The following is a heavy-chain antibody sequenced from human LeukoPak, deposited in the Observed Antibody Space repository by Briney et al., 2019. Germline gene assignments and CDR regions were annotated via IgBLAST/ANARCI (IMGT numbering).Heavy chain of an antibody. CDR3: ARDLGDYYGSGSSFFDY. J-gene: IGHJ4*02. V-gene: IGHV3-7*04. Sequence: PGGSLRLSCAASGFTFNNYWMSWVRQAPGKGLEWVANIKQDGSGKYYVDSVKGRFTISRDNAKNSLYLQMNSLRAEDTAVYYCARDLGDYYGSGSSFFDYWGQGTLVTVSS. CDR1: GFTFNNYW. CDR2: IKQDGSGK. D-gene: IGHD3-10*01.